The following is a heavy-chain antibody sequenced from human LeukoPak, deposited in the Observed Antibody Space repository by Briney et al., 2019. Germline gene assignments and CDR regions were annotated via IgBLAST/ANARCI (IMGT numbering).Heavy chain of an antibody. Sequence: PSETLSLTFTVSGDSIISSSHYWGWIRQPPGKGLEGIGSIYYSGTTYYNPSLKSRLTTSADTAKSQSSLKLSSVTAADTAVYYCARGIYCSSTSCSNWFDPWGQGTLVTVSS. CDR2: IYYSGTT. CDR3: ARGIYCSSTSCSNWFDP. J-gene: IGHJ5*02. D-gene: IGHD2-2*01. V-gene: IGHV4-39*07. CDR1: GDSIISSSHY.